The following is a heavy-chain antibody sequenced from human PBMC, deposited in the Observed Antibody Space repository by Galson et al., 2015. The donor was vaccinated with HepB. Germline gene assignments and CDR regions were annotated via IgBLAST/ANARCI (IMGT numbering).Heavy chain of an antibody. V-gene: IGHV3-7*01. CDR2: INQHGSGK. CDR3: ARDVGDGYSLGVGAFDI. CDR1: GFTFQNYW. D-gene: IGHD5-24*01. J-gene: IGHJ3*02. Sequence: SLRLSCAASGFTFQNYWMSWVRQTPGKGLGWVANINQHGSGKYYVDSVKGRFTISRDNAKNSLYLQMNGLRVEDTAIYYCARDVGDGYSLGVGAFDIRGQGTVVTVSS.